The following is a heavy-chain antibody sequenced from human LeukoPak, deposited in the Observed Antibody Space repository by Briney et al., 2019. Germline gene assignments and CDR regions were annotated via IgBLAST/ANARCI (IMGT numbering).Heavy chain of an antibody. CDR2: MNPNSANT. D-gene: IGHD6-19*01. Sequence: GASVKVSCKASGYTFNSYDIKWVRQATGHRLEWTGWMNPNSANTGYAQKFQGRVTMTRNTSISTAYMELSSLRSEDTAVYYCARGWLAGAGTYRRNGMDVWGQGTTVTVSS. CDR3: ARGWLAGAGTYRRNGMDV. J-gene: IGHJ6*02. V-gene: IGHV1-8*01. CDR1: GYTFNSYD.